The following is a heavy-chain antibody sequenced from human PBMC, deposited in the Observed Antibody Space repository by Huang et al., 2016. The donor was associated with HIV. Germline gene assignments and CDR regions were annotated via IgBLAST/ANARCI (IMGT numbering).Heavy chain of an antibody. D-gene: IGHD3-22*01. V-gene: IGHV1-24*01. Sequence: QVQLVQSGAEVKKPGASVKVSCKVSGYTLTELSMHWVRQAPGKGLEWMGGFDPEDGETIYAPKFQCIVTCTEDTATDTAYMELSSLRSEDTAVYDCATVYRRFRNHDSGDYYFDYWDQGTLVTVSS. J-gene: IGHJ4*02. CDR3: ATVYRRFRNHDSGDYYFDY. CDR2: FDPEDGET. CDR1: GYTLTELS.